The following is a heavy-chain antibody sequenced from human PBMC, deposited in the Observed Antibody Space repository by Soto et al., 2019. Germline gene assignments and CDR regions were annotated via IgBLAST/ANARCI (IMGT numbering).Heavy chain of an antibody. Sequence: PSETLSLTCTVSGGSISSYYWSWIRQPPGKGLEWIGYIYYSGSTNYNPSLKSRVTISVDTSKNQFSLKLSSVTAADTAVYYCARGSPPGAYYDFWSGYYTGFDYWGQGTLVSVSS. J-gene: IGHJ4*02. CDR2: IYYSGST. CDR3: ARGSPPGAYYDFWSGYYTGFDY. D-gene: IGHD3-3*01. CDR1: GGSISSYY. V-gene: IGHV4-59*01.